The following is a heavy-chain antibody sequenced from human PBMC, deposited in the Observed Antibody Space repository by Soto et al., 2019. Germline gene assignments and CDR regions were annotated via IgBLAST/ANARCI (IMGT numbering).Heavy chain of an antibody. CDR2: IYYRGST. Sequence: XTLSLPCTVSGGSLSSGDYFWSWLRQSPGKRLEWMSYIYYRGSTNYNPSLNSRATISVYTSTSQVSLTLNSMTAADADLYYCARSPNYYYYGFDVWGQGTAVTVSS. J-gene: IGHJ6*02. CDR3: ARSPNYYYYGFDV. CDR1: GGSLSSGDYF. V-gene: IGHV4-61*08. D-gene: IGHD3-10*01.